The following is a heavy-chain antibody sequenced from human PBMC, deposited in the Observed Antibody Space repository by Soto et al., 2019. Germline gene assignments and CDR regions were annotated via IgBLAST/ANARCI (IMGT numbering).Heavy chain of an antibody. CDR1: GYSISSGYY. CDR3: AITYYYDSSGYYPTPFDY. J-gene: IGHJ4*02. Sequence: PSETLSLTCAVSGYSISSGYYWGWIRQPPGKGLEWIGSIYHSGSTYYNPSLKSRVTISVDTSKSQFSLKLSSVTAADTAVYYCAITYYYDSSGYYPTPFDYWGQGTLVTVSS. D-gene: IGHD3-22*01. CDR2: IYHSGST. V-gene: IGHV4-38-2*01.